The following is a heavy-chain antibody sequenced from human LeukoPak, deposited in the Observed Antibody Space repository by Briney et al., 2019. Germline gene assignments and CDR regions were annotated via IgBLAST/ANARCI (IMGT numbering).Heavy chain of an antibody. V-gene: IGHV4-61*02. CDR1: GGSISSGSYY. CDR3: AGGRDWFDP. J-gene: IGHJ5*02. D-gene: IGHD3-16*01. Sequence: SQTLSLTCTVSGGSISSGSYYWSWIRQPAGKGLEWIGRIYTSGSTNYNPSLKSRVTISVDTSKNQFSLKLSSVTAADTAVYYCAGGRDWFDPWGQGTLVTVSS. CDR2: IYTSGST.